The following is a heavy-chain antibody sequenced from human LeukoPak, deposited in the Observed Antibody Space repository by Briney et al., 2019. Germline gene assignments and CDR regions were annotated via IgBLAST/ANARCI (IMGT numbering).Heavy chain of an antibody. D-gene: IGHD3-22*01. CDR3: ARAPRDYYDSSGYYYGFMYYFDY. CDR1: GDSISRYY. Sequence: SETLSLTCTVSGDSISRYYWNWIRQSPGKGLEWIGYIYYSGSTNYNPSLQSRVTISVDTSKNQFSLKLSSVTAADTAVYYCARAPRDYYDSSGYYYGFMYYFDYWGQGTLVTVSS. J-gene: IGHJ4*02. CDR2: IYYSGST. V-gene: IGHV4-59*12.